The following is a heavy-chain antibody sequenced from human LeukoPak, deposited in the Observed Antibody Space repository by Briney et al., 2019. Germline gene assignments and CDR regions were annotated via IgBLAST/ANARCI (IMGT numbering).Heavy chain of an antibody. V-gene: IGHV4-59*08. CDR3: ARQWGRRDAFDI. Sequence: SETLSLTCTVSGGSLSSYYWSWIRQPPGKGLEWIGYIYYSGSTNYNPSLKSRVTISVDTSKNQFSLKLSSVTAADTAVYYCARQWGRRDAFDIWGQGTMVTVSS. D-gene: IGHD3-16*01. CDR2: IYYSGST. CDR1: GGSLSSYY. J-gene: IGHJ3*02.